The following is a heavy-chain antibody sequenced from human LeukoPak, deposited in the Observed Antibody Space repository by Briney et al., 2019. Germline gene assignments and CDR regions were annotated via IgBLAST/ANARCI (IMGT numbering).Heavy chain of an antibody. CDR3: ARGGWFGDNWFDP. J-gene: IGHJ5*02. D-gene: IGHD3-10*01. V-gene: IGHV3-30*04. CDR1: GFTFSSYA. Sequence: PGESLRLSCAASGFTFSSYAMHWVRQAPGKGLEWVAVISYDGSNKYYADSVRGRFTISRDNSKNTLYLQMNSLRAEDTAVYYCARGGWFGDNWFDPWGQGTLVTVSS. CDR2: ISYDGSNK.